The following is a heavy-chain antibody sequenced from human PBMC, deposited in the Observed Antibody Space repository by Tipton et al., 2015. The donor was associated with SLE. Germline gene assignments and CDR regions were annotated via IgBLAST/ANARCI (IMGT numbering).Heavy chain of an antibody. J-gene: IGHJ4*02. CDR1: GASVSNYY. CDR2: VSYSGTT. D-gene: IGHD1-1*01. CDR3: ARGGNSYNWPIDY. Sequence: LRLSCTVSGASVSNYYWSWIRQPPGKGLEWIGYVSYSGTTNYNPSLKSRVTISVDMSKNQFSLKLSSVTAADTAVYYCARGGNSYNWPIDYWGQGTLVTVSS. V-gene: IGHV4-59*02.